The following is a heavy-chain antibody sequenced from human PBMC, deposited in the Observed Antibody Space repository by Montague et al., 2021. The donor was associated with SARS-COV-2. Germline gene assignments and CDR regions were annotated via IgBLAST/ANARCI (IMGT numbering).Heavy chain of an antibody. CDR2: INHSGST. CDR1: GGSFSGYY. V-gene: IGHV4-34*01. D-gene: IGHD3-3*01. Sequence: LSLPCAVYGGSFSGYYWSWIRQPPGKGLEWIGEINHSGSTNYNPSLKSRVTISVDTSKNQFSLKLSSVTAADTAVYYCARIRCITIFGVVITPYYDGMDVWGQGTTVTVSS. J-gene: IGHJ6*02. CDR3: ARIRCITIFGVVITPYYDGMDV.